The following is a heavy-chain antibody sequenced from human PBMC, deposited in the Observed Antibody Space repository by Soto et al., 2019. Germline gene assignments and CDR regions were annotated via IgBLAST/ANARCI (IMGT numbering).Heavy chain of an antibody. CDR3: ARERFTMIGGVIKTAWFDP. V-gene: IGHV4-59*01. Sequence: SETLSLTCSVSGGSITSYYWNWIRQAPGKGLEWIGYISNTGTSYYNPSLRSRVTISADTSKNQFSLKMTSVTAADSAVYFCARERFTMIGGVIKTAWFDPWGPGILVTVSS. CDR1: GGSITSYY. D-gene: IGHD3-16*02. J-gene: IGHJ5*02. CDR2: ISNTGTS.